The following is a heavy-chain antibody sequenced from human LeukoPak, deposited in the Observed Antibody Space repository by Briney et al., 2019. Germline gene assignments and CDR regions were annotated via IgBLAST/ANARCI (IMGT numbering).Heavy chain of an antibody. Sequence: GALRLSCAASGFTGSSNYMSWVRQAPGKGLEWVSVICSGGSTYYADSVKGRFTISRHNSKNTLYLQMNSLRAEDTAVYYCATTAMVPRYGMDVWGQGTTVTVSS. J-gene: IGHJ6*02. CDR3: ATTAMVPRYGMDV. CDR2: ICSGGST. CDR1: GFTGSSNY. V-gene: IGHV3-53*04. D-gene: IGHD5-18*01.